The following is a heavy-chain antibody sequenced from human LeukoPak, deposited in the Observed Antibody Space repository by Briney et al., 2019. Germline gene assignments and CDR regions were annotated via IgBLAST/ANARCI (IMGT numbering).Heavy chain of an antibody. Sequence: GGSLRLSCAASGFTFSSYSMNWVRQAPGKGLEWVSYISSSSSTIYYADSVKGRFTISRDNAKNSLYLQMNSLRAEDTAVYYCAGYGDYYDILTGYDAFDIWGQGTMVTVSS. J-gene: IGHJ3*02. D-gene: IGHD3-9*01. CDR3: AGYGDYYDILTGYDAFDI. V-gene: IGHV3-48*04. CDR2: ISSSSSTI. CDR1: GFTFSSYS.